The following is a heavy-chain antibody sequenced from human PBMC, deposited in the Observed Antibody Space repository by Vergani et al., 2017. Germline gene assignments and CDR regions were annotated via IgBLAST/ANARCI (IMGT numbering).Heavy chain of an antibody. CDR1: GFTFSSYW. CDR3: AVEIYDYGGSRDFDY. CDR2: IRSKTYGATT. D-gene: IGHD4-23*01. Sequence: AASGFTFSSYWMSWVRQAPGKGLEWIGFIRSKTYGATTEYAASVRGRFTISRDDSKGIAYLQMSSLKKEDTAVYRCAVEIYDYGGSRDFDYWGQGTLVVVSS. J-gene: IGHJ4*02. V-gene: IGHV3-49*04.